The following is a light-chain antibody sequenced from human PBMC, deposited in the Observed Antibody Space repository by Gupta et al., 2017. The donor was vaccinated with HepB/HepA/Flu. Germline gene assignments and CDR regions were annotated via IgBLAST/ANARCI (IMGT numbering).Light chain of an antibody. CDR2: DNK. CDR3: QSYDSSLSGAV. J-gene: IGLJ2*01. CDR1: TSNIGAGYD. V-gene: IGLV1-40*01. Sequence: QSVLTQPPSMSGAPGHRVTIPCTGSTSNIGAGYDVHWYQHLPGTAPKLLIYDNKRRPSRAHDKSSGSKSGTSASPAITGLQAEDEDDYYCQSYDSSLSGAVFGGGTKLTVL.